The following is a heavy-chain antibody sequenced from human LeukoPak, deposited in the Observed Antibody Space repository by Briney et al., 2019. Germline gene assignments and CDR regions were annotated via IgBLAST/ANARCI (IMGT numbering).Heavy chain of an antibody. V-gene: IGHV4-39*07. CDR1: GGSINSNNYY. D-gene: IGHD3-3*01. CDR2: IYSSGSA. CDR3: ARGGEYYDFWSGYPS. Sequence: SETLSLTCTASGGSINSNNYYWGWIRQLPGKGLEWIGSIYSSGSAYYNPSLKSRVTISVDTSKNQFSLKLSSVTAADTAVYYCARGGEYYDFWSGYPSWGQGTLVTVSS. J-gene: IGHJ4*02.